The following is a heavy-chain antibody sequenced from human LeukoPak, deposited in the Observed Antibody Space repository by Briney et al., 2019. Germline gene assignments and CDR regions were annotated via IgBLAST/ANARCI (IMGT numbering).Heavy chain of an antibody. Sequence: GGSLRLSCAASGFTFSRYWMSWVRQAPGKGLEWVGNIKEDGTVKYYVESVRGRFTVSRDNARNSLYLQMNSLRAEDTAVYYCAASITMFDYWGQGTLVTVPS. CDR3: AASITMFDY. CDR2: IKEDGTVK. J-gene: IGHJ4*02. CDR1: GFTFSRYW. D-gene: IGHD3-10*01. V-gene: IGHV3-7*02.